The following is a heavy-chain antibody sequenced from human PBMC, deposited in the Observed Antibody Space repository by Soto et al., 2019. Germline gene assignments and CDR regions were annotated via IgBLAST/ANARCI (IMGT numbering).Heavy chain of an antibody. J-gene: IGHJ5*02. CDR1: GGSMSSSNW. D-gene: IGHD3-22*01. CDR2: IYHSGST. V-gene: IGHV4-4*02. CDR3: ARVELGDCNDSRCQWWFDP. Sequence: PSETLSLTCAVSGGSMSSSNWWSWVRQPPGKGLEWIGEIYHSGSTNYNPSLKSRVTISVDKSKNQFSLKLSSVTAADTAVYYWARVELGDCNDSRCQWWFDPWGQGTLVTVSS.